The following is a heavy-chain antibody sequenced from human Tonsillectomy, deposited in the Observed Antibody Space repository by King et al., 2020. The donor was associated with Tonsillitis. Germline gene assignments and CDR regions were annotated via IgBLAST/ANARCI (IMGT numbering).Heavy chain of an antibody. J-gene: IGHJ4*02. Sequence: VQLVESGGGVVQPGRSLRLSCAASGFTFSNYAMHWVRQAPGKGLEWVALIKYDGSNKYYADSVKGRFTISRDNSKNTLYLQMNSLRTEDTAVYYCARGSREGDSSGYPGPPDYWGQGTLVTVSS. CDR2: IKYDGSNK. CDR3: ARGSREGDSSGYPGPPDY. CDR1: GFTFSNYA. V-gene: IGHV3-30*04. D-gene: IGHD3-22*01.